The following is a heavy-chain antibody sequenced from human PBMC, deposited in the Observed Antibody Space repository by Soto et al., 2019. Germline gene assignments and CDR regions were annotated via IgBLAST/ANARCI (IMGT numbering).Heavy chain of an antibody. CDR1: GFTFSDYY. CDR3: ASHYDFWSGYSLDGMDV. V-gene: IGHV3-11*01. D-gene: IGHD3-3*01. Sequence: GGSLRLSCAASGFTFSDYYMSWIRQAPGKGLEWVSYISSSGSTIYYADSVKGRFTISRDNAKNSLYLQMNSLRAEDTAVYYCASHYDFWSGYSLDGMDVWGQGTTVTVSS. CDR2: ISSSGSTI. J-gene: IGHJ6*02.